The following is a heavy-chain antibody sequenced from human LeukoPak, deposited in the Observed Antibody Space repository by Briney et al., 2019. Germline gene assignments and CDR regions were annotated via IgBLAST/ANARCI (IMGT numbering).Heavy chain of an antibody. Sequence: PSETLSLTCTVSGGSISSYYWSWIRQPPGKGLEWIGYIYYSGSTNYNPSLKSRVTISVDTSKNQLSLKLSSVTAADSAVYYCARDGTTAGNFFDYWGQGTPVTVSS. V-gene: IGHV4-59*01. CDR1: GGSISSYY. CDR3: ARDGTTAGNFFDY. J-gene: IGHJ4*02. CDR2: IYYSGST. D-gene: IGHD6-13*01.